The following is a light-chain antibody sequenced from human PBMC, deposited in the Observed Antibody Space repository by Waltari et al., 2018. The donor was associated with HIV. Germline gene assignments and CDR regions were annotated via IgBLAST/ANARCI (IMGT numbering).Light chain of an antibody. CDR3: CSYTSAATWV. V-gene: IGLV2-14*01. CDR2: EVS. J-gene: IGLJ3*02. CDR1: NRDIGSYDL. Sequence: QSALTQPASVSGSRGQSITISCTGTNRDIGSYDLVSWYQQPPGHAPKLIIYEVSYRPSGVSDRFSGSKSINAASLTISGLQADDEADYYCCSYTSAATWVFGGGTKVTVL.